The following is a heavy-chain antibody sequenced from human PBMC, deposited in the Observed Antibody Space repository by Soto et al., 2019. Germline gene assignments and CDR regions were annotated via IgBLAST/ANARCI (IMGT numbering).Heavy chain of an antibody. V-gene: IGHV1-69*12. CDR1: GGTFSTYA. CDR2: IIPMFATP. CDR3: ARGEYDVVVMAGTSRGYQHAYNGMDV. D-gene: IGHD2-15*01. J-gene: IGHJ6*02. Sequence: QDHLVQSGAAVKKPASSAKISCRSTGGTFSTYAFSWVRQAPGQGLEWMGGIIPMFATPIYAQKYQGRVTITADDSTSTAYMEVTSLRSNDTAVYFCARGEYDVVVMAGTSRGYQHAYNGMDVLGQGTSVSVSS.